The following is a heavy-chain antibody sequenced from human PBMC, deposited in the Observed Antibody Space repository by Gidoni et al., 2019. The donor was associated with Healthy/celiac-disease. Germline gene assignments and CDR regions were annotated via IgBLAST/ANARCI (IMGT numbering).Heavy chain of an antibody. CDR2: IYYSGST. CDR3: ARLLRGSPWREDDAFDI. J-gene: IGHJ3*02. V-gene: IGHV4-39*01. CDR1: GGSISSSSYY. Sequence: QLQLQESGPGLVKPSETLSLTCTVSGGSISSSSYYWGWIRQPPGKGLEWIGSIYYSGSTYYNPSLKSRVTISVDTSKNQFSLKLSSVTAADTAVYYCARLLRGSPWREDDAFDIWGQGTMVTVSS. D-gene: IGHD1-26*01.